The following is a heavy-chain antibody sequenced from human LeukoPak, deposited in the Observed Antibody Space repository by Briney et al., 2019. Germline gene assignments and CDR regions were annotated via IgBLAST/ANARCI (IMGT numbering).Heavy chain of an antibody. D-gene: IGHD6-13*01. Sequence: SQTLSLTCVISRDIDSRNSAAWTWIRQSPSRGLEWLGRTYYRSKWYYDYAESVKSRIFINPDTSKNQLSLQLRSVPPQYTAVYYCGRDDSSWFITDWGQGTLVTVSS. J-gene: IGHJ4*02. CDR3: GRDDSSWFITD. CDR1: RDIDSRNSAA. V-gene: IGHV6-1*01. CDR2: TYYRSKWYY.